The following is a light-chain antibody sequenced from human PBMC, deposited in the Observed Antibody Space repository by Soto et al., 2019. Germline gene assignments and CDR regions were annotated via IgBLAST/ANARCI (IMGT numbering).Light chain of an antibody. CDR3: SSYTSSSTL. CDR2: DVS. J-gene: IGLJ3*02. CDR1: SSDVGGYNY. V-gene: IGLV2-14*01. Sequence: QSALTQPASVSGSPGQSITISCTGTSSDVGGYNYVSWYQQHPGKAPKLMIYDVSNRPSGVSNRFSGSKSGNTASLTISGLQAEDYADYYCSSYTSSSTLFGGGTKLTVL.